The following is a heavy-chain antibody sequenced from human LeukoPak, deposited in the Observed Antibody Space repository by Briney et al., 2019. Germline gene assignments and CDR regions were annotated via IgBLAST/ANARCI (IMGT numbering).Heavy chain of an antibody. Sequence: GRSLRLSCAASGFTFSNYGIHWVRQAPGKGLEWVANIKQDGSEKYYVDSVKGRFTISRDNAKNSLYLQMNSLRAEDTAVYYCARDLITMVRGVIGYWGQGTLVTVSS. D-gene: IGHD3-10*01. J-gene: IGHJ4*02. CDR1: GFTFSNYG. CDR2: IKQDGSEK. CDR3: ARDLITMVRGVIGY. V-gene: IGHV3-7*01.